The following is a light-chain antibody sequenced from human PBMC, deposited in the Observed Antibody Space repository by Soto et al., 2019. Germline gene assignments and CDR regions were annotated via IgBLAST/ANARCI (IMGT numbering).Light chain of an antibody. CDR1: SRDIGAYNY. J-gene: IGLJ2*01. Sequence: QSALTQPASVSGSPGQSITISCTGTSRDIGAYNYVSWYQQHPGKAPKLMIYDVSNRPSGVSNRFSGSKSGNTASLTISGLQAEDEADYYCRSYTSSSTLVFGGGTKLTVL. V-gene: IGLV2-14*01. CDR2: DVS. CDR3: RSYTSSSTLV.